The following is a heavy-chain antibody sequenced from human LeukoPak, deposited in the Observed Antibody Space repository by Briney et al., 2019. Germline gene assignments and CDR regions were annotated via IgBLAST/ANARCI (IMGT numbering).Heavy chain of an antibody. Sequence: PSETLSLTCTVSGGSISSSSYYWGWIRQPPGKGLEWIGSIYYSGSTYYNPSLKSRVTISVDTSKNQFSLKLSSVTAADTAVYYCALGPRRLRYRVFDYWGQGTLVTVSS. CDR2: IYYSGST. CDR1: GGSISSSSYY. D-gene: IGHD5-12*01. CDR3: ALGPRRLRYRVFDY. J-gene: IGHJ4*02. V-gene: IGHV4-39*07.